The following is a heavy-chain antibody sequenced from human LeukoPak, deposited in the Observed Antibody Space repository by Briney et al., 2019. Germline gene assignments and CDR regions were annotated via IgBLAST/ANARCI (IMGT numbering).Heavy chain of an antibody. CDR1: GASVSTHY. J-gene: IGHJ6*03. CDR2: IYYSGTT. CDR3: ARENYDFWSGYYSSGNSYYLDV. V-gene: IGHV4-59*02. D-gene: IGHD3-3*01. Sequence: SETLSLTCTVSGASVSTHYWTWIRQPPGKGLEWIGYIYYSGTTNYNPSLQSRLTISVDTSKNQFSLRLSSVTAADTAVYYCARENYDFWSGYYSSGNSYYLDVWGKGTTVIVPS.